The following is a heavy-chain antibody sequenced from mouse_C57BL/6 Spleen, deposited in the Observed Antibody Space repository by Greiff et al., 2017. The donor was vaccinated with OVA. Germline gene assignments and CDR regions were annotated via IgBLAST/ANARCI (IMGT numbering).Heavy chain of an antibody. V-gene: IGHV5-9-1*02. CDR2: ISSGGDYI. CDR1: GFTLSSYA. Sequence: EVKLVESGEGLVKPGGSLKLSCAASGFTLSSYAMSWVRQTPEKRLEWVAYISSGGDYIYYADTVKGRLTISRDNARNTLYLQMSSLKSEDTAMYYCTRDKSPTGGIDVWGTGTTVTVSS. J-gene: IGHJ1*03. CDR3: TRDKSPTGGIDV.